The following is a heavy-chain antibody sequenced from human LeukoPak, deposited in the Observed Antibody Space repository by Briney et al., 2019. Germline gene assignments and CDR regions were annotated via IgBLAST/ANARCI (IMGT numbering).Heavy chain of an antibody. Sequence: ASVKVSCKASGYTFTSYDINWVRQATGQGLEWMGWMNPNSGNTGYAQKFQGRVTMTRNTSISTAYMELSSLRSEDTAVYYCARTSDYDSSGYYIPFDYWGQGTLVTVSS. J-gene: IGHJ4*02. D-gene: IGHD3-22*01. CDR1: GYTFTSYD. V-gene: IGHV1-8*01. CDR2: MNPNSGNT. CDR3: ARTSDYDSSGYYIPFDY.